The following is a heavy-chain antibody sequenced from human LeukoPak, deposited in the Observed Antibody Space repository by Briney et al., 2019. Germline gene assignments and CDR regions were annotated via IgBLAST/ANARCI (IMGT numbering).Heavy chain of an antibody. CDR3: ARDSSTTEMDAFDI. CDR1: GYTFTSYG. Sequence: ASVKVSCKASGYTFTSYGISWVRQAPGQGLEWMGWISTYNGNTNYAQKLQGRVTMTTDTSTSTAYMELRSLRSDDTAVYYCARDSSTTEMDAFDIWGQGTMVTVSS. CDR2: ISTYNGNT. J-gene: IGHJ3*02. V-gene: IGHV1-18*01. D-gene: IGHD1-7*01.